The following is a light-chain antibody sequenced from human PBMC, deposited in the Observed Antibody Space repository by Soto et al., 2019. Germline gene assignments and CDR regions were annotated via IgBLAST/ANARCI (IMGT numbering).Light chain of an antibody. J-gene: IGLJ2*01. Sequence: QSALTQPRSVSGSPGQSVTISCTGTSSDVGHYNYVSWYQHHPGKAPKLMIHDVSKRPSGVPDRFSGSKSGNTASLTISGLQAEEEADYCCCSYAGSSIFLFGGGTQLPVL. V-gene: IGLV2-11*01. CDR3: CSYAGSSIFL. CDR1: SSDVGHYNY. CDR2: DVS.